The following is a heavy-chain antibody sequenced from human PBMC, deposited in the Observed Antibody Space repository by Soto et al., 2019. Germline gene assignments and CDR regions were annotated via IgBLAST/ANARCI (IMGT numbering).Heavy chain of an antibody. CDR2: INPSGVTT. V-gene: IGHV1-46*01. J-gene: IGHJ4*02. CDR3: ARDGWFGELPFFDY. D-gene: IGHD3-10*01. Sequence: QVQLVQSGAEVKKPGASVKLSCKASGLTFTRYYIHWLRQAPGQGLEWMGTINPSGVTTSYAQKFQGRVTMTRDTSTSTVYMDLSSLRSEDTAVYFCARDGWFGELPFFDYWGQGTLVTVSS. CDR1: GLTFTRYY.